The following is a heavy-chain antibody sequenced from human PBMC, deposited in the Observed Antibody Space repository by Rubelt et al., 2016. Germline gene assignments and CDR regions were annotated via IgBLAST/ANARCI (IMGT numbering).Heavy chain of an antibody. CDR3: ARGRRASAARPQGWAWFDP. CDR1: GGSFSGYY. V-gene: IGHV4-34*01. CDR2: INHSGST. J-gene: IGHJ5*02. Sequence: QVQLQQWGAGLLKPSETLSLTCAVYGGSFSGYYWSWIRQPPGKGLEWIGEINHSGSTNYNPSLKGGGTISVDTSKNQFSLKLSSVTAADTAVYYCARGRRASAARPQGWAWFDPWGQGTLVTVSS. D-gene: IGHD6-6*01.